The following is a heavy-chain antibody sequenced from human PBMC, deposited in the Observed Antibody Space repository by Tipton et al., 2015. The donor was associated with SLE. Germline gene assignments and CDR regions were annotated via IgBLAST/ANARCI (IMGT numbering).Heavy chain of an antibody. Sequence: TLSLTCTVSGDSISSGRHYWSWIRQPAGKGLEWLGYIYYTESTHYNPSLQSRLSISLDTSKNQFSLKLNSVTAADTALYYCARTRGERFLQYVDNWGQGTLVTVSS. CDR3: ARTRGERFLQYVDN. D-gene: IGHD5-24*01. CDR1: GDSISSGRHY. V-gene: IGHV4-61*10. J-gene: IGHJ4*02. CDR2: IYYTEST.